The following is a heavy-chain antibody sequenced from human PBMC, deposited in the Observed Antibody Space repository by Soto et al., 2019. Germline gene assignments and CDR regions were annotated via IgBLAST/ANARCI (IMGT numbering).Heavy chain of an antibody. CDR2: IKSKTDGGTI. CDR1: DLSFSNAY. J-gene: IGHJ4*02. CDR3: TTRGALGY. V-gene: IGHV3-15*07. D-gene: IGHD2-15*01. Sequence: EVQLVESGGGLVKPGESLRLSCAASDLSFSNAYINWVRQAPEKGLEWVGRIKSKTDGGTIDYAAPVKGRFIISRDDSSNTVYLQMTSLKTEDTAVYYCTTRGALGYWGQGTLVTVSS.